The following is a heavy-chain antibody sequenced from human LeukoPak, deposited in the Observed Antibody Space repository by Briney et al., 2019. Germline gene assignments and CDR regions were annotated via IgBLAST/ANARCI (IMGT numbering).Heavy chain of an antibody. J-gene: IGHJ6*02. V-gene: IGHV1-8*01. CDR3: ARVGYCSGGSCYYYYYYGMDV. CDR2: MNPNSGNT. Sequence: ASVTVSCTASGYTFTSYDINWVRQATGQGLERMGWMNPNSGNTGYAQKFQGRVTMTRNTSISTAYMELSSLRSEDTAVYYCARVGYCSGGSCYYYYYYGMDVWGQGTTVTVSS. CDR1: GYTFTSYD. D-gene: IGHD2-15*01.